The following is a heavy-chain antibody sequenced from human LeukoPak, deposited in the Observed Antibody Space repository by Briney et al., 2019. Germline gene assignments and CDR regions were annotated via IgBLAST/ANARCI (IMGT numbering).Heavy chain of an antibody. V-gene: IGHV4-34*01. D-gene: IGHD1-26*01. Sequence: SETLSLTCAVYGGSFSGYYWSWIRQPPGKGLEWIGEINHSGSTNYNPSLKSRVTISVDTSKNQFSLKLSSVTAADTAVYYCARTVLGATQPFDYWGQGTLVTVSS. CDR1: GGSFSGYY. CDR3: ARTVLGATQPFDY. CDR2: INHSGST. J-gene: IGHJ4*02.